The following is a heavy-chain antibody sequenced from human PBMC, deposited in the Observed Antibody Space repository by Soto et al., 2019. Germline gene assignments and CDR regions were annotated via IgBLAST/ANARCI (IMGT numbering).Heavy chain of an antibody. J-gene: IGHJ4*02. CDR3: ARSYGSGSYNFDY. D-gene: IGHD3-10*01. Sequence: SETLSLTCTVYGGSISSGDYYWSWIRQPPGKGLEWIGYIYYSGSTYYNPSLKSRVTISVDTSKNQFSLKLSSVTAADTAVYYCARSYGSGSYNFDYWGQGTLVTVSS. CDR2: IYYSGST. CDR1: GGSISSGDYY. V-gene: IGHV4-30-4*01.